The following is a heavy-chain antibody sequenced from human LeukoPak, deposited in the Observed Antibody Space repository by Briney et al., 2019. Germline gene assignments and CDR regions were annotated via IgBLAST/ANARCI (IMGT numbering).Heavy chain of an antibody. V-gene: IGHV1-8*01. CDR1: GYTFTSYD. D-gene: IGHD3-22*01. J-gene: IGHJ6*03. Sequence: ASVKVSCKASGYTFTSYDINWVRQATGQGLEWMGWMNPNSGNTGYAQKFQGRVTMTRNTSISTAYMELSSLRSGDTDVYYCARGPDSSGYYLSYYYMDVWGKGTTVTVSS. CDR3: ARGPDSSGYYLSYYYMDV. CDR2: MNPNSGNT.